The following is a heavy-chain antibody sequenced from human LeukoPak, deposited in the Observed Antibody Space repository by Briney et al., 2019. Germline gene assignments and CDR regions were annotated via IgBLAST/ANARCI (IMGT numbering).Heavy chain of an antibody. CDR3: ARSDSSGPAAFDI. D-gene: IGHD3-22*01. CDR1: GGTFSRYA. J-gene: IGHJ3*02. V-gene: IGHV1-69*13. CDR2: IISIFGTA. Sequence: ASVNVSCKASGGTFSRYAISWVRQAPGQGLEWMGSIISIFGTANYAQRFRGRVTITGDESTSTAYMKLSSLRSEDTAVYYCARSDSSGPAAFDIWGQGTMVTVSS.